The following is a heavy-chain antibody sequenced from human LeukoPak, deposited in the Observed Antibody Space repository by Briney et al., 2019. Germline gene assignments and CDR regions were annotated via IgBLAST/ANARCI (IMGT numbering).Heavy chain of an antibody. D-gene: IGHD2-2*01. CDR3: ARQRYCSSTSCPSGAFDI. Sequence: GGSLRLSCAASGFTVSSNYMSWVRQAPGKGLEWVSVIYSGGSTYYADSVKGRFTISRDNSKNTLYLQMNSLRAEDTAVYYCARQRYCSSTSCPSGAFDIWGQGTMVTVSS. V-gene: IGHV3-53*01. CDR1: GFTVSSNY. CDR2: IYSGGST. J-gene: IGHJ3*02.